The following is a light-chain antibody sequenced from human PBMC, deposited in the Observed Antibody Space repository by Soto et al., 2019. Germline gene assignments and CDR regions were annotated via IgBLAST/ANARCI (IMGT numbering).Light chain of an antibody. J-gene: IGKJ2*01. V-gene: IGKV3-20*01. CDR2: GAS. Sequence: EIVLTQSPGTLSLSPGERATLSCRASQSVSSSYLAWYQQKPGQAPRLLIYGASSRATGIPDRFSGSGSGKDLTLTISRLEPEDFAVYYCQQYGSSPPYTFGQGNKLEIK. CDR3: QQYGSSPPYT. CDR1: QSVSSSY.